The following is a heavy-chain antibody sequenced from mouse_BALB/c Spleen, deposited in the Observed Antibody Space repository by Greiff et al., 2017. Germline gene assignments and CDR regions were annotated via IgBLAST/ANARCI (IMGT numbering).Heavy chain of an antibody. CDR1: GYSITSDYA. D-gene: IGHD4-1*01. V-gene: IGHV3-2*02. CDR3: ARKKTGGFAY. J-gene: IGHJ3*01. Sequence: EVQLQESGPGLVKPSQSLSLTCTVTGYSITSDYAWNWIRQFPGNKLEWMGYISYSGSTSYNPSLKSRISITRDTSKNQFFLQLNSVTTEDTATYYCARKKTGGFAYWGQGTLVTVSA. CDR2: ISYSGST.